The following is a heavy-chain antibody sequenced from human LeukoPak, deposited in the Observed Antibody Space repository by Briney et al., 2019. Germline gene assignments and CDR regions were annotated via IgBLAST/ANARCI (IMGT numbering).Heavy chain of an antibody. D-gene: IGHD2-2*01. J-gene: IGHJ6*02. CDR2: IIAVLGIT. CDR3: VRDRGTCSSASCPHYYYGMDV. Sequence: ASVKVSCKASGDTFSSYSITWVRQAPGHGLEWMGRIIAVLGITNYAQEFQGRVTITADKSTSTAYMDLSSLRSEDTAVYYCVRDRGTCSSASCPHYYYGMDVWGQGTTVTVSS. CDR1: GDTFSSYS. V-gene: IGHV1-69*02.